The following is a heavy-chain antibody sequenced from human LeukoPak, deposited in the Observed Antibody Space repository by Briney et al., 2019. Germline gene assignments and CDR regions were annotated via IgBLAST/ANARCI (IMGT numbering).Heavy chain of an antibody. CDR2: IYHSGST. CDR3: AREIIAPTYGMDV. J-gene: IGHJ6*02. V-gene: IGHV4-4*02. Sequence: SETLSLTCAVSGGSISSSNWWSWVRQPPGKGLEWIGEIYHSGSTNYNPSLKSRVTISVDKSKNQFSLKLSSVTAADTAVYYCAREIIAPTYGMDVWGQGTTVTVSS. D-gene: IGHD6-13*01. CDR1: GGSISSSNW.